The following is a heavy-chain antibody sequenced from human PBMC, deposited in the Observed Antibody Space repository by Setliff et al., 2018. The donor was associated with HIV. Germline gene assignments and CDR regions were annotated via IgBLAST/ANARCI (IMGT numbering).Heavy chain of an antibody. V-gene: IGHV4-31*03. D-gene: IGHD1-26*01. CDR1: GDPIFIGGYY. Sequence: SETLSLTCTVSGDPIFIGGYYWSWIRQHPGGGLEWIGYIYHTGKTYYNPSLQSRIIMSLDMTQNQFSLKLSSVTAADTAVYYCAKEGNSVDNWLDPWGPGTLVTVSS. CDR3: AKEGNSVDNWLDP. CDR2: IYHTGKT. J-gene: IGHJ5*02.